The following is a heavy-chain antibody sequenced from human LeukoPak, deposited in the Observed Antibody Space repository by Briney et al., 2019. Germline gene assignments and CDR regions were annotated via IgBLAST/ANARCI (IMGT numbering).Heavy chain of an antibody. CDR3: ARGDSSGWFFFDF. Sequence: SETLSLTCTVSGGSISSYYWSWIRQPPGKGLEWIGYIYYSGSTNYNPSLESRVTISVDTSKNQFSLKLSSVTAADTAVYYCARGDSSGWFFFDFWGQGTLVTVPS. CDR1: GGSISSYY. V-gene: IGHV4-59*01. D-gene: IGHD6-13*01. J-gene: IGHJ4*02. CDR2: IYYSGST.